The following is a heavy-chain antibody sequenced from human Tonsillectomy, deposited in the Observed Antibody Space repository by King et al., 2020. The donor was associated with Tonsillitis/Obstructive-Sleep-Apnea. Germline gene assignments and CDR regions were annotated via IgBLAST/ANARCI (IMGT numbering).Heavy chain of an antibody. CDR2: IKQDGSEK. CDR3: AREGSNYVRGMDV. V-gene: IGHV3-7*03. D-gene: IGHD4-11*01. CDR1: GFTFSSYW. J-gene: IGHJ6*02. Sequence: VQLVESGGGLVQPGGSLRLSCAASGFTFSSYWMSWVRQAPGKGLEWVANIKQDGSEKYYVDSVKGRFTISGDNAKNSLYLQMNSLRAEDTAVYYCAREGSNYVRGMDVWGQGTTVTVSS.